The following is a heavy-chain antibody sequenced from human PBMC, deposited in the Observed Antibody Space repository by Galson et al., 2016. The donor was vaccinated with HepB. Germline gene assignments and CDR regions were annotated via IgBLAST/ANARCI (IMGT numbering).Heavy chain of an antibody. V-gene: IGHV3-23*01. CDR1: GVTFSSYV. CDR3: GKDSDMYGMDV. J-gene: IGHJ6*02. D-gene: IGHD3-9*01. CDR2: ISGSGGST. Sequence: SLRLSCAASGVTFSSYVMSWVRQAPGKGLEWVSVISGSGGSTYYADSVKGRFTISRDNSKNTLYLQMNSLRAEDTAVYYCGKDSDMYGMDVWGQGTTVTVSS.